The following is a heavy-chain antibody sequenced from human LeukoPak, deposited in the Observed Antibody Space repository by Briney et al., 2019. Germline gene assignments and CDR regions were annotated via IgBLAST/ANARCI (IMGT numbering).Heavy chain of an antibody. Sequence: ASVKVSCKASGYTFTGYYMHWVRQAAGQGLEWMGWINPNSGGTNYAQKFQGRVTMTRDTSISTAYMELSRLRSDDTAVYYCARVNDYGDYVDYWGQGTLVTVSS. V-gene: IGHV1-2*02. CDR2: INPNSGGT. CDR3: ARVNDYGDYVDY. J-gene: IGHJ4*02. CDR1: GYTFTGYY. D-gene: IGHD4-17*01.